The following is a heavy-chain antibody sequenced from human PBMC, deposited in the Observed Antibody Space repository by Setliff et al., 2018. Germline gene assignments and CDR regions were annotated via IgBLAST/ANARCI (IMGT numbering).Heavy chain of an antibody. V-gene: IGHV3-23*01. D-gene: IGHD3-10*01. CDR3: AKNGFGVVALGVNNWFDP. J-gene: IGHJ5*02. CDR2: ISGSGGST. Sequence: SCAASGFTFRSYAMNWIRQAPGKGLEWVSAISGSGGSTYYADSVKGRFTISRDNAKNSLYLQINSLRAEDTAVYYCAKNGFGVVALGVNNWFDPWGQGTLVTVSS. CDR1: GFTFRSYA.